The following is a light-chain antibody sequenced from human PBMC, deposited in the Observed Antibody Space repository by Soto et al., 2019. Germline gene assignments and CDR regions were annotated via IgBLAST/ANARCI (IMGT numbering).Light chain of an antibody. CDR2: GVS. J-gene: IGLJ1*01. CDR1: SSDIGGYNY. Sequence: QSALTQPASLFGSPGQSITISCTGTSSDIGGYNYVSWYQKHPGEAPKLVIYGVSNRPSGVSNRFSGSKFDNTASLTISGLQADDGADYYCSSYTITSAPVFGTGTKVTVL. V-gene: IGLV2-14*03. CDR3: SSYTITSAPV.